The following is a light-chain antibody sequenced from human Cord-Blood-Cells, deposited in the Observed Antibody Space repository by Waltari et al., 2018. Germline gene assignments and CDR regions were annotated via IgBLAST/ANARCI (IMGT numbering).Light chain of an antibody. CDR1: QSISSY. V-gene: IGKV1-39*01. Sequence: DTQMTQSPSSLSASVGDRVTITCRASQSISSYLNWYQQKPGKAPKLLIYAASSLQSGVPSRFSGSGSGTDFTLTISSLLPEDFATYYCQQSYSTPPNFGGGTKVEIK. CDR2: AAS. CDR3: QQSYSTPPN. J-gene: IGKJ4*01.